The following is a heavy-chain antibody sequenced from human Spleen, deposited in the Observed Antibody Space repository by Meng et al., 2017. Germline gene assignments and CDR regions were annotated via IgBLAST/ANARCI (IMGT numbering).Heavy chain of an antibody. Sequence: QGQLPGAGPGLVRPPETLSLTCTVPGGSVSSISYYWSWIRQPPGRGLEWIGDISYSGSTRYNSSLMSRVTISVDTSKNQFSLKLSSVTAADTAVYYCASQEESGWYAYPGYWGQGTLVTVSS. CDR2: ISYSGST. V-gene: IGHV4-61*01. J-gene: IGHJ4*02. D-gene: IGHD6-19*01. CDR1: GGSVSSISYY. CDR3: ASQEESGWYAYPGY.